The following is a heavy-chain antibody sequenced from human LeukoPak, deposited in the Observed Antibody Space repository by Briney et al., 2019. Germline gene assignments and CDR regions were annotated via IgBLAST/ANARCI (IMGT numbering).Heavy chain of an antibody. CDR3: ARDREGEVADFYY. J-gene: IGHJ4*02. D-gene: IGHD6-19*01. CDR1: GFTFSSYA. Sequence: GGSLRLSCAASGFTFSSYAMHWVRQAPGKGLEWVAVISYDGSNKYYADSVKGRFTISRDNSKNTLYLQMSSLRAEDTAVYYCARDREGEVADFYYWGQGTLVTVSS. V-gene: IGHV3-30*04. CDR2: ISYDGSNK.